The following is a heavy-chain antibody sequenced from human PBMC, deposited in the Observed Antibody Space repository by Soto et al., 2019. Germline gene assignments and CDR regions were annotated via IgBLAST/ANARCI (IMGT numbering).Heavy chain of an antibody. V-gene: IGHV1-18*01. CDR1: GYNFNSYT. CDR2: ISAYNGNT. J-gene: IGHJ5*02. CDR3: ARVVGALGHWFDP. Sequence: QVQLVQSGAEVKKPGASVKVSCKASGYNFNSYTISWVRQAPGQGLEWMGRISAYNGNTNYAKKLPGRVTMTTDTSTSTAYMELRSLRSDDTAVYHCARVVGALGHWFDPWGQGTLVTVSS. D-gene: IGHD1-26*01.